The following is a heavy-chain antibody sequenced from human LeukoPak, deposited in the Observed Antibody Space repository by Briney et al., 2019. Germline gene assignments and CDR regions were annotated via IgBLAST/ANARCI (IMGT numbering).Heavy chain of an antibody. J-gene: IGHJ6*02. CDR2: IWYDGSNK. D-gene: IGHD3-22*01. CDR3: ATLVDYDSSGYYLPTDNYHGMDV. Sequence: GGSLRLSCAASGYAFSTYGIHWVRQAPGKAPEWVALIWYDGSNKYYADSVKGRFTISRDNSKNTLYLQMNSLRAEDTAVYYCATLVDYDSSGYYLPTDNYHGMDVWGQGTTVTVTS. V-gene: IGHV3-33*01. CDR1: GYAFSTYG.